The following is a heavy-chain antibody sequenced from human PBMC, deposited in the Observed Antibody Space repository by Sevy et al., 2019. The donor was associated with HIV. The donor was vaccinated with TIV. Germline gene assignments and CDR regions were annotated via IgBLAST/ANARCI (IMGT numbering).Heavy chain of an antibody. Sequence: ASVKVSCKASGYPFSTYAIGWVRQAPGQGLECMGWISAYNGHTNYAQSLQDRVTMTTDTSTSTAYMELRSLRSDDTAVYYCARLEASGSGWYGNGMDVWGQGTTVTVSS. CDR2: ISAYNGHT. D-gene: IGHD6-19*01. CDR1: GYPFSTYA. V-gene: IGHV1-18*01. CDR3: ARLEASGSGWYGNGMDV. J-gene: IGHJ6*02.